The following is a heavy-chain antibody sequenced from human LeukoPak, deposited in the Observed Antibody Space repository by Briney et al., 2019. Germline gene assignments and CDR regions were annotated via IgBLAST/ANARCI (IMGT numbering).Heavy chain of an antibody. CDR3: AKDGEYFNFAS. D-gene: IGHD4-17*01. Sequence: PGGCLRLSCAASGFIFSNYAMYWVRQAPGKGLEWVAFIQYDGSSKYHGDSVKGRITISRDNTKNTLHLQMNSLRVEDTAVYYCAKDGEYFNFASWGQGTLVTVSS. J-gene: IGHJ4*02. V-gene: IGHV3-30*02. CDR1: GFIFSNYA. CDR2: IQYDGSSK.